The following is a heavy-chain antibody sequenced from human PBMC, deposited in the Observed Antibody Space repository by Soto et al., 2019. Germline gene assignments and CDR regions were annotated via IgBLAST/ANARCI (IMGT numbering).Heavy chain of an antibody. CDR3: ARWESFCPDGVCAAPCDP. V-gene: IGHV4-31*03. CDR2: INHSGTT. D-gene: IGHD2-8*01. Sequence: TSGTLSLTCTVSGGSIRSAGLYWSWIRQHPGKELEWIGYINHSGTTFYNRCIKSRLTISVATSENQFSLRLTSVTAADTAVYFCARWESFCPDGVCAAPCDPSGQGTLVTVSS. CDR1: GGSIRSAGLY. J-gene: IGHJ5*02.